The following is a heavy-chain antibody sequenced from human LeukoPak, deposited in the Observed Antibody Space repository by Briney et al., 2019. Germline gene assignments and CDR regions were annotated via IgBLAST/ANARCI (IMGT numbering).Heavy chain of an antibody. D-gene: IGHD4-23*01. Sequence: GGSLRLSCAASGFTFSSNWMHWVRQAPGKGLVWVSRIASDGSSTTYADSVKGRFSISRDNAKNTLYLQMNSLRVEDTAVYYCARGRPHGNDYWGQGTLVTVSS. CDR3: ARGRPHGNDY. CDR1: GFTFSSNW. CDR2: IASDGSST. J-gene: IGHJ4*02. V-gene: IGHV3-74*01.